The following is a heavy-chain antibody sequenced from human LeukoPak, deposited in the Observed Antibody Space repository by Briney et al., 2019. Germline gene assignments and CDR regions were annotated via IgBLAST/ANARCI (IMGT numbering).Heavy chain of an antibody. J-gene: IGHJ4*02. V-gene: IGHV1-2*02. CDR3: ARVGVYCSGGSCYSELDY. Sequence: ASVKDSCKASGYTFTGYYIHWVRQAPGQGLEWMGWINPNSGGTNYAQKFQGRVTMTRDTSISTAYMELSRLRSDDTAVYYCARVGVYCSGGSCYSELDYWGQGTLVTVSS. D-gene: IGHD2-15*01. CDR2: INPNSGGT. CDR1: GYTFTGYY.